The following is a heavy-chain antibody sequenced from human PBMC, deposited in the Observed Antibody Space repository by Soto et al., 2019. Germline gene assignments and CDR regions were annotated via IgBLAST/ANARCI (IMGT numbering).Heavy chain of an antibody. D-gene: IGHD2-21*01. V-gene: IGHV3-74*01. J-gene: IGHJ4*03. CDR3: ARGPDGNSAFDY. Sequence: GGSLRLSCAASGFTFSRYWMHWVRQVPGKGLVWVSRINSDGSSTTYADTVKGRFTISRDNAKNTLFLQMNSLRAEDTAVYYCARGPDGNSAFDYWGQGTTVTVSS. CDR1: GFTFSRYW. CDR2: INSDGSST.